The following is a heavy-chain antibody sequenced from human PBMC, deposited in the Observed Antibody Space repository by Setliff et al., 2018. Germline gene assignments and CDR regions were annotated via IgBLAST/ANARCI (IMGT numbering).Heavy chain of an antibody. D-gene: IGHD4-17*01. CDR2: IGAYNGNT. CDR3: ARYDSYGDKYYFDY. J-gene: IGHJ4*02. Sequence: GASVKVSCKASGYTFTNYGVTWVRQAPGQGLEWMGWIGAYNGNTYNAHKFQGRVTMTSDTSTSTAYMELRSLRSDDTAVYYCARYDSYGDKYYFDYWGQGTLVTVSS. V-gene: IGHV1-18*01. CDR1: GYTFTNYG.